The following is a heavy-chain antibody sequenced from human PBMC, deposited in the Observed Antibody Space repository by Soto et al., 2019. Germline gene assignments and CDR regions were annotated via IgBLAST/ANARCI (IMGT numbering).Heavy chain of an antibody. CDR2: IYYSGST. Sequence: QVQLQESGPGLVKPSQTLSLTCTVSGGSISSGGYYWSWIRQHPGKGLEWIGYIYYSGSTYYNPSLKSRVTISVDTSKNQFSLKLSSVTAADTAVYYCAGDFHPGSTSPRPHFDLWGRGTLVTVSS. D-gene: IGHD2-2*01. J-gene: IGHJ2*01. V-gene: IGHV4-31*03. CDR3: AGDFHPGSTSPRPHFDL. CDR1: GGSISSGGYY.